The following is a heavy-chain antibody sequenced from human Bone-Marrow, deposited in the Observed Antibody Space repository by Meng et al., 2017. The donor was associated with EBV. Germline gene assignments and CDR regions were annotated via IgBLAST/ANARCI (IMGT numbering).Heavy chain of an antibody. V-gene: IGHV3-30*18. D-gene: IGHD1-14*01. CDR1: GFIFSGYG. J-gene: IGHJ5*02. CDR3: AKDLSGRFDP. Sequence: QGELGGWGGGVVPLGRSLRLSCAASGFIFSGYGFHWVRQAPGKGPEWVAIIPSDASHNKYYADSVKGRFTISRDNSKNTLYLQMNSLKIEDTAVYYCAKDLSGRFDPWGQGTLVTVS. CDR2: IPSDASHNK.